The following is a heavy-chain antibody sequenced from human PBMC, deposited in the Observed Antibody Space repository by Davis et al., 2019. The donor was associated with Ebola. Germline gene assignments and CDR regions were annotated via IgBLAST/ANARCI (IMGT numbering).Heavy chain of an antibody. J-gene: IGHJ1*01. Sequence: GESLKISCAASGFTFSSYAMTWVRQAPGKGLEWVSAISGSGGSTYCADSVKGRFTISRDNSKNTLYLQMNSLRAEDTAVYYCAKEPYGGDGEYFQHWGQGTLVTVSS. D-gene: IGHD4-23*01. CDR1: GFTFSSYA. CDR2: ISGSGGST. V-gene: IGHV3-23*01. CDR3: AKEPYGGDGEYFQH.